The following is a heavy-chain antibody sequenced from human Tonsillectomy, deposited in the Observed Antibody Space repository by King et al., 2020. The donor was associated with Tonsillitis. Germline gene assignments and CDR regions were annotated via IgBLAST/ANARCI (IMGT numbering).Heavy chain of an antibody. V-gene: IGHV3-30*09. D-gene: IGHD4-17*01. J-gene: IGHJ4*02. CDR2: ISYDGSSK. Sequence: QLVQSGGGVVQPGRSLRLSCAASGFTFSSYAMHWVRQAPGKGLEWVAVISYDGSSKYYAVSVKGRFAISRDNSKNTLFLQMNSPSGEDTAAYYCAREDHSTAALDYWGQGTLVTVSS. CDR1: GFTFSSYA. CDR3: AREDHSTAALDY.